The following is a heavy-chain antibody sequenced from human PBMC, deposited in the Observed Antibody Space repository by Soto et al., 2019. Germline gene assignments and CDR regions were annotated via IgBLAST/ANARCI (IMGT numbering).Heavy chain of an antibody. J-gene: IGHJ4*02. D-gene: IGHD3-10*01. Sequence: SGGGLVQPGGSLRLSCAASGFTFSSYSMNWVRQAPGKGLEWVSYISSSSSTIYYADSVKGRFTISRDNAKNSLYLQMNSLRAEDTAVHYCARANYYGSPGDFDYWGQGTLVTVSS. V-gene: IGHV3-48*01. CDR3: ARANYYGSPGDFDY. CDR2: ISSSSSTI. CDR1: GFTFSSYS.